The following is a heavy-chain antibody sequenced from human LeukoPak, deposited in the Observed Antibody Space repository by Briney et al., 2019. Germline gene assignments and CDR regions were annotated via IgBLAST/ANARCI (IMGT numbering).Heavy chain of an antibody. CDR3: ARASTMHRGITTPAVY. Sequence: ASVKVSCKVSGYTLTELSMHWVRQAPGKGLEWMGGFDPEDGETIYAQKFQGRVTMTRDTSISTAYMELSRLRSDDTAVYYCARASTMHRGITTPAVYWGQGALVTVSS. CDR1: GYTLTELS. V-gene: IGHV1-24*01. D-gene: IGHD5/OR15-5a*01. J-gene: IGHJ4*02. CDR2: FDPEDGET.